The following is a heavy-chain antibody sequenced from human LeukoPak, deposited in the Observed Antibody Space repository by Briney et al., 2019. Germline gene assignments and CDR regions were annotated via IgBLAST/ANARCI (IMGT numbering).Heavy chain of an antibody. V-gene: IGHV3-74*01. CDR1: GFTLSSYW. CDR2: ISDADGSIT. J-gene: IGHJ6*02. D-gene: IGHD3-10*02. CDR3: ARDLHYYVAMDV. Sequence: GGSLRLSCAASGFTLSSYWLHWVRQAPGKGLVWVSRISDADGSITDYADSVRGRFTISRDTAKNTLYLEMNSLGAEDTAVYYCARDLHYYVAMDVWGQGTTVTVSS.